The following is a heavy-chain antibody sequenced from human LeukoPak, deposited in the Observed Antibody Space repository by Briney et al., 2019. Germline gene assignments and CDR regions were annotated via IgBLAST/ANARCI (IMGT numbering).Heavy chain of an antibody. V-gene: IGHV1-8*03. CDR2: MNPNSGNT. CDR1: GYTFTSYD. D-gene: IGHD3-3*01. Sequence: ASVKVSCKASGYTFTSYDINWVRQATGQGLEWMVWMNPNSGNTGYAQKFQGRVTITRNTSISTAYMELSSLRSEDTAVYYCARGLRVFWSALSNWGQGTLVTVSS. CDR3: ARGLRVFWSALSN. J-gene: IGHJ1*01.